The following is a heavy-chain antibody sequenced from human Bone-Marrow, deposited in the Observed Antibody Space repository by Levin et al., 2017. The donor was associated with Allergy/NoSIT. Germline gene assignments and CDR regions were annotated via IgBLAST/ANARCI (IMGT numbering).Heavy chain of an antibody. Sequence: PAGGSLRLSCSASGFILSSYAMHWVRQAPGKGLEYVSAISSRGDKIFYADSVKGRFTISRDNSKNTLHLQMSSLRAEDTAVYYCVRDPSAAFSSSWINDGFDIWGLGTMVTVSS. V-gene: IGHV3-64D*06. D-gene: IGHD6-13*01. CDR1: GFILSSYA. CDR2: ISSRGDKI. CDR3: VRDPSAAFSSSWINDGFDI. J-gene: IGHJ3*02.